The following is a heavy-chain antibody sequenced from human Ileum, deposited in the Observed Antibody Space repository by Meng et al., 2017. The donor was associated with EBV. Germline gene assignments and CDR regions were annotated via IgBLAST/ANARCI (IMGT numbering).Heavy chain of an antibody. CDR2: IYHSGST. D-gene: IGHD6-19*01. CDR3: ARVGQWLPIDY. CDR1: GGPLSSSNL. V-gene: IGHV4-4*02. Sequence: HVAPPESAPPLVQPSGTLSLTSAFSGGPLSSSNLWSLVRQPPGKGLAWIGEIYHSGSTNYNPSLKSRVTISVDKSKNQFSLNLSSVTAADTAVYYCARVGQWLPIDYWGQGTLVTVPS. J-gene: IGHJ4*02.